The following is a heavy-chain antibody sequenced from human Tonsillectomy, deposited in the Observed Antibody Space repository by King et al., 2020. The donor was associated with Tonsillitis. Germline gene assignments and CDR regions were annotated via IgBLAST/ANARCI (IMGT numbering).Heavy chain of an antibody. CDR2: IYYSGST. Sequence: QLQESGPGLVKPSETLSLTCTVSGGSISSYYWSWIRQPPGRGREWIGDIYYSGSTNYNPPRKSRVTMSVETSKTQFALKRSSVTAADTAVYYCAREISLADAFDIWGQGTMVTVSS. D-gene: IGHD1-1*01. V-gene: IGHV4-59*01. CDR1: GGSISSYY. J-gene: IGHJ3*02. CDR3: AREISLADAFDI.